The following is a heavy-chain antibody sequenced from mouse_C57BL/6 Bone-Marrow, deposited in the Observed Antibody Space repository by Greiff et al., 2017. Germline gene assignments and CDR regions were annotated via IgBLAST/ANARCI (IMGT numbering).Heavy chain of an antibody. CDR3: TTGLTGT. CDR2: IDPENGDT. V-gene: IGHV14-4*01. CDR1: GFNIKDDY. D-gene: IGHD4-1*01. Sequence: VQLQQSGAELVRPGASVKLSCTASGFNIKDDYMHWVKQRPEKGLEWIGWIDPENGDTEYASKFQGKATITADTSSNTAYLQLSSLTSEDTAVYYCTTGLTGTWGQGTTLTVSS. J-gene: IGHJ2*01.